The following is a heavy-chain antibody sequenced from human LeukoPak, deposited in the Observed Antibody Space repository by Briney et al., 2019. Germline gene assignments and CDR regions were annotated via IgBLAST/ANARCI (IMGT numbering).Heavy chain of an antibody. CDR2: IYYSGST. J-gene: IGHJ4*02. CDR3: ARGSYGDYGLELDY. V-gene: IGHV4-59*01. D-gene: IGHD4-17*01. CDR1: GGSISSYY. Sequence: SETLSLTCTVSGGSISSYYWSWIWQPPGKGLEWIGYIYYSGSTNYNPSLKSRVTISVDTSKNQFSLKLSSVTAADTAVYYCARGSYGDYGLELDYWGQGTLVTVSS.